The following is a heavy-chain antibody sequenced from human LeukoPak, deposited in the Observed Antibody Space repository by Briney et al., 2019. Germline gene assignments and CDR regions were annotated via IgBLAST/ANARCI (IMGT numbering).Heavy chain of an antibody. Sequence: ASVKVSCKASGYTFTSYDINWVRQATGQGLEWMGWMNPTSGNTGYAQRFQGRVTMTRNTSISTAYMELSSLRSEDTAVYYCAREAHSSSWTTYYYYYYMDVWGKGTTVTVSS. CDR2: MNPTSGNT. D-gene: IGHD6-13*01. CDR3: AREAHSSSWTTYYYYYYMDV. CDR1: GYTFTSYD. V-gene: IGHV1-8*01. J-gene: IGHJ6*03.